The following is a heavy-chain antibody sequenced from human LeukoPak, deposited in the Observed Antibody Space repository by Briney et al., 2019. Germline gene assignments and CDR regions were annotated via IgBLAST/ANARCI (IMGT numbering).Heavy chain of an antibody. J-gene: IGHJ6*03. CDR3: ARDRVPRGIAVAGQFAYYYYYMDV. Sequence: ASVKVSCKASGYTFTSYGVSWVRQAPGQGLEWMGIINPSGGSTSYAQKFQGRVTMTRDMSTSTVYMELSSLRSEDTAVYYCARDRVPRGIAVAGQFAYYYYYMDVWGKGTTVTVSS. V-gene: IGHV1-46*01. CDR2: INPSGGST. D-gene: IGHD6-19*01. CDR1: GYTFTSYG.